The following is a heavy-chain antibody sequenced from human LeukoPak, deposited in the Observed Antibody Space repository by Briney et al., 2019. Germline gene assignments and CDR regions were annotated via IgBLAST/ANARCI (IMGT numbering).Heavy chain of an antibody. CDR2: IRYDGSNK. J-gene: IGHJ4*02. CDR3: ARAWGSYLDY. CDR1: GFTFSSYG. Sequence: GGSLRLSCAASGFTFSSYGMHWVRQAPGKGLEWVAFIRYDGSNKYYADSVKGRFTISRDNSKNTLYLQMNSLRAEDTAVYYCARAWGSYLDYWGQGTLVTVSS. D-gene: IGHD3-16*01. V-gene: IGHV3-30*02.